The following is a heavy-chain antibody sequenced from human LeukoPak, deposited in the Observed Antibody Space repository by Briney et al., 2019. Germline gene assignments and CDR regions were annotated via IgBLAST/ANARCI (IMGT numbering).Heavy chain of an antibody. D-gene: IGHD3-16*01. CDR2: IKHSGST. CDR3: ARGLFSTLGY. Sequence: SETLSLTCAVYGGSFSGYYWSWIRQPPGKGLEWIGEIKHSGSTNYNPSLKSRVTISVDTSKNQFSLKLSSVTAADTAVYYCARGLFSTLGYWGQGTLVTVSS. CDR1: GGSFSGYY. J-gene: IGHJ4*02. V-gene: IGHV4-34*01.